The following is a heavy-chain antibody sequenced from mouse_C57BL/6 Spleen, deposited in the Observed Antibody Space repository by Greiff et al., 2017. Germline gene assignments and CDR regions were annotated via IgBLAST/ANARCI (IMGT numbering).Heavy chain of an antibody. J-gene: IGHJ4*01. Sequence: VQRVESGAELVKPGASVKISCKASGYAFSSYWLNGLKQRPGKGLGWIGQIYPGVGDTNNNGKFKGKATLTADKSSSTAYMQLSSLTSEASAVYFCARVDYDYYAMDYWGQGTSVTVSS. D-gene: IGHD2-4*01. CDR2: IYPGVGDT. CDR3: ARVDYDYYAMDY. V-gene: IGHV1-80*01. CDR1: GYAFSSYW.